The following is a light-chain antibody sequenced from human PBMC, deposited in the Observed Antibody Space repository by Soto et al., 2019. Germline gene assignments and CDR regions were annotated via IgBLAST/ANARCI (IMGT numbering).Light chain of an antibody. CDR2: AAS. Sequence: DIQLTQSPSFLSASVGDRVTITCRSSEDISTWLAWYQQKPGKAPKLLIYAASSLQSGVPSRFSGSGSGTDFTLTISSLQPEDFATYYCQHADSFPLITLGQGTRLEIK. CDR3: QHADSFPLIT. V-gene: IGKV1-12*01. CDR1: EDISTW. J-gene: IGKJ5*01.